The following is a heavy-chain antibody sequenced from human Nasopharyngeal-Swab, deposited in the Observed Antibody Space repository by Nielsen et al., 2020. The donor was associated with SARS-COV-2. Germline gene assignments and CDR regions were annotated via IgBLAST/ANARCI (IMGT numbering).Heavy chain of an antibody. J-gene: IGHJ6*02. Sequence: GGSLRLSCAASGFTVSSNYMSWVRMAQGKGLELVSVIYSGGSTYYADSVKGRFTISRDNSKNTLYLQMNSLRAEDTAVYYCARDLTAAGGYQYYGMDVWSQGTTVTVSS. CDR2: IYSGGST. CDR3: ARDLTAAGGYQYYGMDV. CDR1: GFTVSSNY. D-gene: IGHD6-13*01. V-gene: IGHV3-53*01.